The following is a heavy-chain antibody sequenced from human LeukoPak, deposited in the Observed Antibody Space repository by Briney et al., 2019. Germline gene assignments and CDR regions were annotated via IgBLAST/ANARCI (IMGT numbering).Heavy chain of an antibody. Sequence: GGSLRLSCAASGFTFSSYGMHWVRQAPGKGLEWVAFIRYDGSNKYYADSVKGRFTISRDNSKNTLYLQMNSLRAEDTAVYYCAKDVAANAYYFDYWGQGTLVTVSS. CDR2: IRYDGSNK. D-gene: IGHD6-13*01. J-gene: IGHJ4*02. CDR1: GFTFSSYG. V-gene: IGHV3-30*02. CDR3: AKDVAANAYYFDY.